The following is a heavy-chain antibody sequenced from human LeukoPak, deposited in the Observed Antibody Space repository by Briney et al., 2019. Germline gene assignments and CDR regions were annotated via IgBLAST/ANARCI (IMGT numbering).Heavy chain of an antibody. Sequence: PSETLSLTCTVSGGSINSYYWTWIRQPPGKGLEWFACIYYNGITNYKSSLESRLTISVDTSKNQFSLRLRSVTAADTAVYYCARQNPPGSKKGWFDPWGQGTLVTVSS. V-gene: IGHV4-59*08. D-gene: IGHD6-25*01. CDR1: GGSINSYY. CDR2: IYYNGIT. CDR3: ARQNPPGSKKGWFDP. J-gene: IGHJ5*02.